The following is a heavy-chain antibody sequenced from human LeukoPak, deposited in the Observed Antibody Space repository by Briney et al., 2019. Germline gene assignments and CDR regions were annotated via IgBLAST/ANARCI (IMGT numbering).Heavy chain of an antibody. D-gene: IGHD6-13*01. CDR1: GFTFSSYA. CDR3: AKDEQQLDSIYYYYGMDV. CDR2: ISGSGGST. J-gene: IGHJ6*02. V-gene: IGHV3-23*01. Sequence: GGSLRLSCAASGFTFSSYAMSWVRQAPGKGLAWVSAISGSGGSTYYADSVKGRFTISRDNSKNTLYLQMNSLRAEDTAVYYCAKDEQQLDSIYYYYGMDVWGQGTTVTVSS.